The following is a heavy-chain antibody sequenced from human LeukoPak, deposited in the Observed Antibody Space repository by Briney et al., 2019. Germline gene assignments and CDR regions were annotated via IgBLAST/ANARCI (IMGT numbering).Heavy chain of an antibody. CDR3: ARQIVADNFDY. J-gene: IGHJ4*02. V-gene: IGHV4-39*01. D-gene: IGHD5-12*01. Sequence: SETLSLTCTVSGGSISSSSYYWGWIRQPPGKGLEWIGSIYYSGSTYYNPSLKGRVTISVDTSKNQFSLKLSSVTAADTAVYYCARQIVADNFDYWGQGTLVTVSS. CDR1: GGSISSSSYY. CDR2: IYYSGST.